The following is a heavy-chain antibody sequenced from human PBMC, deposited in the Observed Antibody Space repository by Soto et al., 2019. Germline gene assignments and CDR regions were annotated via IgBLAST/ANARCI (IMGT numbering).Heavy chain of an antibody. J-gene: IGHJ4*02. Sequence: GGSLRLSCAASGFTFSSYSMNWVRQAPGKGLEWVSSISSSSSYIYYADSVKGRFTISRDNAKNSLYLQMNSLRAEDTAVYYCAREGPYSSSSRNAPFDYWGQGTLVTVSS. CDR1: GFTFSSYS. V-gene: IGHV3-21*01. D-gene: IGHD6-6*01. CDR3: AREGPYSSSSRNAPFDY. CDR2: ISSSSSYI.